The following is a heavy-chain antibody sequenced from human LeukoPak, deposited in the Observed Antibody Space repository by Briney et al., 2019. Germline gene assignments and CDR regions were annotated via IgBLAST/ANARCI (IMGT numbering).Heavy chain of an antibody. CDR3: ARERGIAVEGSGWHLGGVDY. CDR2: ISSSSSYI. CDR1: GFTFSSYS. D-gene: IGHD6-19*01. Sequence: GGSLRLSCAASGFTFSSYSMNWVRQAPGKGLEWVSSISSSSSYIYYADSVKGRFTISRDNAKNSLYLQMNSLRAEDTAVYYCARERGIAVEGSGWHLGGVDYWGQGTLVTVSS. J-gene: IGHJ4*02. V-gene: IGHV3-21*01.